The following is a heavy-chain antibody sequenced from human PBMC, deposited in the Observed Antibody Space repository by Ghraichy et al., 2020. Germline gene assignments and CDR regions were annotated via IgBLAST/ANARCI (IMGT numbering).Heavy chain of an antibody. CDR1: GFTFDDYA. CDR3: CTSLALGELQSDPGFDY. CDR2: ISWNSGSI. Sequence: GGSLRLSCAASGFTFDDYAMHWVRQAPGKGLEWVSGISWNSGSIGYADSVKGRFTISRDNAKNSLYLQMNSLRAEDTALYYCCTSLALGELQSDPGFDYWGQGTLVTVSS. D-gene: IGHD4-11*01. V-gene: IGHV3-9*01. J-gene: IGHJ4*02.